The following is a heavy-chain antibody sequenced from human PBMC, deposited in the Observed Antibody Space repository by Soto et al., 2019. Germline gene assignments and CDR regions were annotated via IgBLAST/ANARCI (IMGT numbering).Heavy chain of an antibody. CDR3: ARDDIVGASNWYFDL. Sequence: QVQLQESAPRLVKPSETLSLTCTVSGGSVTSGGYPWSSIRQPPGNALEWIGYMYSDGRTNYNPSLRSRVTISVDTSKNQFFLKLNSVTAADTAVYYCARDDIVGASNWYFDLWGRGTLVTVSS. D-gene: IGHD1-26*01. V-gene: IGHV4-61*08. CDR2: MYSDGRT. CDR1: GGSVTSGGYP. J-gene: IGHJ2*01.